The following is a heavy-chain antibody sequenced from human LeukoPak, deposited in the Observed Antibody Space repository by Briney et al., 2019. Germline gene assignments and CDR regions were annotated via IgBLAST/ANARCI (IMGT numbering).Heavy chain of an antibody. D-gene: IGHD3-10*01. CDR1: GYTFTSYA. J-gene: IGHJ4*02. CDR2: INAGNGNT. CDR3: ARAERITMVRGVTPPGY. V-gene: IGHV1-3*03. Sequence: ASVKVSCKASGYTFTSYAMHWVRQAPGQRLEWMGWINAGNGNTKYSQEFQGRVTITRDTSASTAYMELSSLRSEDMAVYYCARAERITMVRGVTPPGYWGQGTLVTVSS.